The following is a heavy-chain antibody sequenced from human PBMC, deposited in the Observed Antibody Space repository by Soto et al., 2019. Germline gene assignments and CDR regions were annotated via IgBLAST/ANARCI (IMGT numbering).Heavy chain of an antibody. D-gene: IGHD1-26*01. J-gene: IGHJ4*02. CDR2: IYYSGST. V-gene: IGHV4-31*03. CDR1: GGSISGGGYY. CDR3: ARGLVGASDY. Sequence: SETLSLTCTVSGGSISGGGYYWSWIRQHPGKGLEWIGYIYYSGSTYYSPSLKSRVTISVDTSKNQFSLKLSSVTAADTAVYYCARGLVGASDYWGQGTLVTVSS.